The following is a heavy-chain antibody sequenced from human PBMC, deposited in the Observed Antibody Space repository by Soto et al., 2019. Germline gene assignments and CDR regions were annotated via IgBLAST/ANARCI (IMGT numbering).Heavy chain of an antibody. V-gene: IGHV3-30*18. CDR1: GFTFSSYG. J-gene: IGHJ6*02. CDR3: AKRSFPYYYGMDV. Sequence: PGGSLRLSCAASGFTFSSYGMHWVRQAPGKGLEWVAVISYDGSNKYYADSVKGRFTISRDNSKNTLYLQMNSLRAEDTAVYYCAKRSFPYYYGMDVCGQGPTVTVYS. CDR2: ISYDGSNK.